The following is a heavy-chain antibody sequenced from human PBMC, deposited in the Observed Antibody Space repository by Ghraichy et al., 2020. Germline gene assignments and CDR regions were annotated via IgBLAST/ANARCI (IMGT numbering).Heavy chain of an antibody. CDR2: NNHSGST. Sequence: SETLSLTCAVYGGSFSGYYWSWIRQPPGKGLEWIGENNHSGSTNYNPSLKSRVTISVDTSKNQFSLKLSSVTAADTAVYYCARGNIGYCSSTSCYDFDYWGQGTLVTVSS. CDR3: ARGNIGYCSSTSCYDFDY. V-gene: IGHV4-34*01. CDR1: GGSFSGYY. D-gene: IGHD2-2*01. J-gene: IGHJ4*02.